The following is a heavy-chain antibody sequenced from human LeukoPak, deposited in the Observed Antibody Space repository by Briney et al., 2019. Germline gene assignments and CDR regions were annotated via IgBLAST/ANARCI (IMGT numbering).Heavy chain of an antibody. D-gene: IGHD1-26*01. Sequence: PGGSLRLSCAASGFTFSSYSMNWVRQAPGKGLEWVSSISGSSSYIYYADSVKGRFTISRDNAKNSLYLQMNSLRAEDTAVYYCARDPSGMGSSASAFDIWGQGTMVTVSS. V-gene: IGHV3-21*01. CDR1: GFTFSSYS. CDR3: ARDPSGMGSSASAFDI. CDR2: ISGSSSYI. J-gene: IGHJ3*02.